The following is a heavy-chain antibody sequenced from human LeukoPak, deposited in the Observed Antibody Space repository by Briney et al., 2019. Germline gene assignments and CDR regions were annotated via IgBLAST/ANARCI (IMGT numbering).Heavy chain of an antibody. Sequence: ASVKVSCKASGYTFTSYYMHWVRPAPGQGLEWMGIIDPSGGSTSYAQKFQGRVTMTRDMSTSTVYMELSSLRSDDTAVYFCARDTSEGDYAWWFDPWGQGTLVTVAS. D-gene: IGHD3-16*01. J-gene: IGHJ5*02. CDR2: IDPSGGST. V-gene: IGHV1-46*01. CDR3: ARDTSEGDYAWWFDP. CDR1: GYTFTSYY.